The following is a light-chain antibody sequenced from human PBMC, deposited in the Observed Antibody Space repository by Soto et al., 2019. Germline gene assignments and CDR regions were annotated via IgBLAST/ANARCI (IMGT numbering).Light chain of an antibody. J-gene: IGLJ2*01. V-gene: IGLV1-51*01. CDR1: SSNIGDNY. CDR3: ATWDADLSAQV. Sequence: QSVLTQPPSVSAAPGQKVTISCSGSSSNIGDNYVSWYQQLPGTAPKLLIYDNNKRPSGIPDRFSGSKSGTSATLGFTGLQTGDEADYYCATWDADLSAQVFGGGTKLTVL. CDR2: DNN.